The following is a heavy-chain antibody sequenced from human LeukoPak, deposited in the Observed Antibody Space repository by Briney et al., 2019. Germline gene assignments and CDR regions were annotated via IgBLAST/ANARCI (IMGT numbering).Heavy chain of an antibody. CDR1: GGTFSSYA. J-gene: IGHJ4*02. CDR3: ARERDLGYCSSTSCYVLDY. Sequence: SVTVSCKASGGTFSSYAISWVRQAPGQGLEWMGRIIPILGIANYAQKFQGRVTITADKSTSTAYMELSSLRSEDTAVYYCARERDLGYCSSTSCYVLDYWGQGTLVTVSS. CDR2: IIPILGIA. V-gene: IGHV1-69*04. D-gene: IGHD2-2*01.